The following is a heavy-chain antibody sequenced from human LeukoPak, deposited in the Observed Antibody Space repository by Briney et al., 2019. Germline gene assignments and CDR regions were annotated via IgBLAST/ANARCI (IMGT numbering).Heavy chain of an antibody. Sequence: GGSLRLSCAASRFTFSTYGMHWVRQAPGKGLEWVALISYDGINKYYADSVKGRFTISRDNAKNTLYLQMNSLRAEDTAVYYCARENYGGKDYWGQGTLVTVSS. V-gene: IGHV3-30*03. CDR1: RFTFSTYG. CDR3: ARENYGGKDY. D-gene: IGHD4-23*01. J-gene: IGHJ4*02. CDR2: ISYDGINK.